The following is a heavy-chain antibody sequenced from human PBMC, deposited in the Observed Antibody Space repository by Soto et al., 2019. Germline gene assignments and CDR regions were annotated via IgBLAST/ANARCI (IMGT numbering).Heavy chain of an antibody. D-gene: IGHD4-4*01. CDR2: ISGSGGST. CDR3: AAMATVTTDDSY. J-gene: IGHJ4*02. CDR1: GFPFSSYA. Sequence: GGSLRLSCAASGFPFSSYAMSWVRQDPGKGLEWVSGISGSGGSTNYADSVKGRFAISRDNAKNTLYLQMNSLRAEDTAVYYCAAMATVTTDDSYWGQGTLVTVSS. V-gene: IGHV3-23*01.